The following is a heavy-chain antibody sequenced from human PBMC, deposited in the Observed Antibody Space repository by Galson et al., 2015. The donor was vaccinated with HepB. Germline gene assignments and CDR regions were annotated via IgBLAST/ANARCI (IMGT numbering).Heavy chain of an antibody. CDR3: ARDIVVVPAAETYYYYGMDV. CDR1: GYTFTSYG. D-gene: IGHD2-2*01. Sequence: SVKVSCKASGYTFTSYGISWVRQAPGQGLEWMGWISAYNGNTNYAQKLQGRVTMTTGTPTSTAYMELRSLRSDDTAVYYCARDIVVVPAAETYYYYGMDVWGQGTTVTVSS. CDR2: ISAYNGNT. V-gene: IGHV1-18*04. J-gene: IGHJ6*02.